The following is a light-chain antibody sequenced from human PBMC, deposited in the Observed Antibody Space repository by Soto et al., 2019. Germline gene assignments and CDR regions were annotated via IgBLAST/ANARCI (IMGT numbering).Light chain of an antibody. Sequence: DIQLTQSPSTLSAFVGDGVALTCRASQTISSRLAWYQQLPGKAAKLLIYDAYTLETGVPSRFSGSGSGTDFTLTISSLQADDFATYYCQQYDSYSWTFGQGTKVDIK. V-gene: IGKV1-5*01. CDR3: QQYDSYSWT. CDR2: DAY. J-gene: IGKJ1*01. CDR1: QTISSR.